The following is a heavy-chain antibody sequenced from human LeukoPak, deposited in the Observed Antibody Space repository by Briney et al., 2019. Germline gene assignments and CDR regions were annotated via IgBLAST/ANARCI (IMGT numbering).Heavy chain of an antibody. J-gene: IGHJ4*02. CDR2: IYYSGST. CDR3: ARRGHGWYAY. CDR1: GGSISSYY. V-gene: IGHV4-59*08. Sequence: PSETLSLTCTVSGGSISSYYWSWIRQPPGKGLEWIGYIYYSGSTNYNPSLKSRVTISVDTSKNQFSLKLSSVTAADTAVYYCARRGHGWYAYWGQGTLVTVSS. D-gene: IGHD6-19*01.